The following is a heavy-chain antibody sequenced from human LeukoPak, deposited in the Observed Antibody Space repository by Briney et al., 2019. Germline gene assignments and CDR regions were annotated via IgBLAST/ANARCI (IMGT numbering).Heavy chain of an antibody. D-gene: IGHD5-24*01. J-gene: IGHJ4*02. CDR2: IYTSGST. Sequence: SETLSLTCTVSGGSISSYYWSWIRQPAGKGLEWIGRIYTSGSTNYNPSLKSRVTMSVDTSKNQFSLKLSSVTAADTAVYYCARGGDGCNWASVDYWGQGTLVTVSS. V-gene: IGHV4-4*07. CDR1: GGSISSYY. CDR3: ARGGDGCNWASVDY.